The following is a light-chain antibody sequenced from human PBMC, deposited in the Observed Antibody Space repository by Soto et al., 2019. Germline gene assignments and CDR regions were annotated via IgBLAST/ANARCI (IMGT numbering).Light chain of an antibody. CDR1: KLGDKY. Sequence: SYELTQPPSVSVSPGQTASITCSGDKLGDKYACWYQQQPGQSPVLVIYQDSKRPSGIPERFSGSNSGNTATLTISGTQAMDEADYYCQAWDSSTRVVFGGGTKLTVL. CDR3: QAWDSSTRVV. CDR2: QDS. J-gene: IGLJ2*01. V-gene: IGLV3-1*01.